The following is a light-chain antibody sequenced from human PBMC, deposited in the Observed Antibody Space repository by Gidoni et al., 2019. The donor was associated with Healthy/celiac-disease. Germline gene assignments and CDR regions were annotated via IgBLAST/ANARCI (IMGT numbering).Light chain of an antibody. CDR2: EVS. CDR1: SSDVGGYTY. CDR3: SSYAGSNNFV. Sequence: QSALTQPPSASGSPGQSVTISCTGPSSDVGGYTYVSWYQQHPGKAPKLMIYEVSKRTSGVPYRFSGSKSGNTASLTVSGLQAEDEADYYCSSYAGSNNFVFGTGTKVTVL. V-gene: IGLV2-8*01. J-gene: IGLJ1*01.